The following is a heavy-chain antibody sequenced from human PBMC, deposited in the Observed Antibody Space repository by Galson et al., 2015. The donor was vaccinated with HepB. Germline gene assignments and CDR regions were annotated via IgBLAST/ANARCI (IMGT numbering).Heavy chain of an antibody. J-gene: IGHJ4*02. CDR3: ARSSTALVTGHFDY. V-gene: IGHV3-21*01. CDR2: ISSASSYI. CDR1: GFTLSTYN. Sequence: SLRLSCAPSGFTLSTYNMNWVRQAPGRGLEWVSSISSASSYIYYRDSVKGRFTISRDNANNSLYLQMSSLRAEDTAVYYCARSSTALVTGHFDYWGQGTLVTVSS. D-gene: IGHD5-18*01.